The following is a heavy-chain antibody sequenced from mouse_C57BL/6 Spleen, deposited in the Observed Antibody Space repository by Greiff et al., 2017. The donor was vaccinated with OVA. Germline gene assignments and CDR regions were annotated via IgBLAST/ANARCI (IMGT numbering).Heavy chain of an antibody. CDR3: ARRYYYGSSRYAMDY. J-gene: IGHJ4*01. Sequence: VQLQQSGPGLVKPSQSLSLTCSVTGYSITSGYYWNWIRQFPGNKLEWMGYISYDGSNNYNPSLKNRISITRDTSKNQFFLKLNSVTTEDTATYYCARRYYYGSSRYAMDYWGQGTSVTVSS. CDR1: GYSITSGYY. V-gene: IGHV3-6*01. CDR2: ISYDGSN. D-gene: IGHD1-1*01.